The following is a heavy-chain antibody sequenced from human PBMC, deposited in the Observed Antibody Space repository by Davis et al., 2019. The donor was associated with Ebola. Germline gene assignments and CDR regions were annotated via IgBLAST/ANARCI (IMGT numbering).Heavy chain of an antibody. V-gene: IGHV5-51*01. Sequence: KVSCKGSGYSFTSYWIVWVRQMPGKGLDWMGIIYTGDSDTRYSPSFRGQVTISADKSMKTAFLQWSSLKASDTAMYYCASLRRTITGMDDAFDIWGQGTMVTVSS. J-gene: IGHJ3*02. CDR1: GYSFTSYW. D-gene: IGHD2-8*02. CDR2: IYTGDSDT. CDR3: ASLRRTITGMDDAFDI.